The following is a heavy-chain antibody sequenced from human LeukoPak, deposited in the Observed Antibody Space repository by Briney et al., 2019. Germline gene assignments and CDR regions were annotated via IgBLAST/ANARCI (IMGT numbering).Heavy chain of an antibody. CDR2: INHSGST. CDR1: GGSFSGYY. V-gene: IGHV4-34*01. CDR3: ARGRYDFWSGYYGCFDY. J-gene: IGHJ4*02. D-gene: IGHD3-3*01. Sequence: SETLSLTCAVYGGSFSGYYWSWIRQPPGKGLEWIGEINHSGSTNYNPSLKSRVTISVDTSKNQFSLKLSSVTAADTAVYYCARGRYDFWSGYYGCFDYWGQGALVTVSS.